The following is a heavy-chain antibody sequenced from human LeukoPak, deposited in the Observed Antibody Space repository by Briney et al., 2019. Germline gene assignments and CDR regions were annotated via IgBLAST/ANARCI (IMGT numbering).Heavy chain of an antibody. D-gene: IGHD3-3*01. J-gene: IGHJ4*02. V-gene: IGHV3-7*02. Sequence: GGSLRLSCAVSGFTFSAYWMNWVRQAPGKGLEWVASIRQDGGEKSYVDSVKGRFTISRDNTKNSLYLQMSSLRAEDTAVYYCARQGITIFGVVNDYWGQGTLVTVSS. CDR2: IRQDGGEK. CDR1: GFTFSAYW. CDR3: ARQGITIFGVVNDY.